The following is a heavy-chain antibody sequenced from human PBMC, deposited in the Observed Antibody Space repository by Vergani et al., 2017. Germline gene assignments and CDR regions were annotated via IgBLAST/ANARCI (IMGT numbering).Heavy chain of an antibody. CDR3: ARRTRTTSKYYYYYMDV. Sequence: QVQLQESGPGLVKPSQTLSLTCTVSGGSISSGGYYWSWIRQHPGKGLEWIGYIYYSGRTYYNPSLTSLVTISVDTSKNQFSLKLSSVTAADTAVYYCARRTRTTSKYYYYYMDVWGKGTTVTVSS. CDR1: GGSISSGGYY. D-gene: IGHD1-1*01. J-gene: IGHJ6*03. CDR2: IYYSGRT. V-gene: IGHV4-31*01.